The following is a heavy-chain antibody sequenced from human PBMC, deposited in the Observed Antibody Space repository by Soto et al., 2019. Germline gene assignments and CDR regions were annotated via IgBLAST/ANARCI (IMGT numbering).Heavy chain of an antibody. J-gene: IGHJ4*02. CDR3: AKDLLSGNSDY. V-gene: IGHV3-30*18. Sequence: GGSLRLSCAASGFTFSSYGMHWVRQAPGKGLEWVAVISYDGSNKYYADSVKGRFTISRDNSKNTLYLQMNSLRAEDTAVYYCAKDLLSGNSDYWGQGTLVTVSS. D-gene: IGHD2-15*01. CDR1: GFTFSSYG. CDR2: ISYDGSNK.